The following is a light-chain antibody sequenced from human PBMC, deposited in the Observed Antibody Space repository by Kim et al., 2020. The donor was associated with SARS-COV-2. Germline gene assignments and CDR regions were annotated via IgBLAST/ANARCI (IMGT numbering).Light chain of an antibody. V-gene: IGLV3-19*01. J-gene: IGLJ2*01. Sequence: SSELTQDPAVSVALGQTVRITCQGDSLRSYYASWYQQKPGQAPILVIHDKNDRPSGIPDRFSGSTSGNTTSLTITGAQAEDEADYHCSSRDNSGNQLIFG. CDR3: SSRDNSGNQLI. CDR2: DKN. CDR1: SLRSYY.